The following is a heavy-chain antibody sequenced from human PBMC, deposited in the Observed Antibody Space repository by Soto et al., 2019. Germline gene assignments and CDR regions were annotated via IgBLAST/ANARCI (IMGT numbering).Heavy chain of an antibody. CDR3: ARLTYNWNFGGWFDP. V-gene: IGHV5-10-1*01. CDR1: GYSSTSYW. CDR2: IDPSDSYT. D-gene: IGHD1-7*01. J-gene: IGHJ5*02. Sequence: PGESLKISCKGSGYSSTSYWISWVRQMPGKGLEWMGRIDPSDSYTNYSPSFQGHVTISADKSISTAYLQWSSLKASDTAMYYCARLTYNWNFGGWFDPWGQGTLVTVSS.